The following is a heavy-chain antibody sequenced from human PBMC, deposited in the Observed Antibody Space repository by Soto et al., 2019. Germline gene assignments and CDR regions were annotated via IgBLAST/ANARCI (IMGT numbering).Heavy chain of an antibody. J-gene: IGHJ6*02. V-gene: IGHV1-46*01. CDR1: GYTFTSYY. D-gene: IGHD2-15*01. CDR3: ARPLLAVAATPARYYYGMDV. Sequence: ASVKVSCKASGYTFTSYYMHWVRQAPGQGLEWMGIINPSGGSTSYAQKFQGRVTMTRDTFTSTVYMELSSLRSEDTAVYYCARPLLAVAATPARYYYGMDVWGQGTTVTVSS. CDR2: INPSGGST.